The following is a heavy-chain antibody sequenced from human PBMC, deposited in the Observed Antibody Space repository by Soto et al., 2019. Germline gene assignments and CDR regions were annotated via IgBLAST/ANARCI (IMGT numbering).Heavy chain of an antibody. CDR3: ARDARDSYGQRNFDY. D-gene: IGHD5-18*01. Sequence: SVKVSCKASGGTFSSYSISWVRQAPGQGLEWMGGIIPIFGTANYAQKFQGRVTITADKSTSTAYMELSSLRSEDTAVYYCARDARDSYGQRNFDYWGQGTLVTVSS. CDR1: GGTFSSYS. V-gene: IGHV1-69*06. J-gene: IGHJ4*02. CDR2: IIPIFGTA.